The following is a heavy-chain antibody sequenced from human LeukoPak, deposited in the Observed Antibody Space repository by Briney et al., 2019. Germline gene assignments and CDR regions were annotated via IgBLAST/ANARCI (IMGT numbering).Heavy chain of an antibody. CDR2: ISHTGDIT. CDR1: GGSFSNYY. J-gene: IGHJ4*02. CDR3: AGVPDITARPCDS. V-gene: IGHV4-34*01. Sequence: SETLSLTCAVYGGSFSNYYWTWIRQTPGEGLEWIGEISHTGDITNYNPSLKSRVTISVDLSKKQFSLKVTSVTAADTGVYYCAGVPDITARPCDSWGPGILVTVSS. D-gene: IGHD1-1*01.